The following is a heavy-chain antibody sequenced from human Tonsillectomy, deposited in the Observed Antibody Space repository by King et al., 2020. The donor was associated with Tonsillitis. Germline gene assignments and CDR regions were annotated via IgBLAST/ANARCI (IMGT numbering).Heavy chain of an antibody. CDR3: ARDQINRSYGPGTGALDI. Sequence: QLVQSGAEVKTPGSSVKVSCKASGGTFSTYAINWVRQAPGQGLEWMGRLIPIIDITHYAQKFQGRVTISADKSTSTANMELSSLRSEDTAVYYCARDQINRSYGPGTGALDIWGQGTMVTVSS. V-gene: IGHV1-69*04. CDR2: LIPIIDIT. J-gene: IGHJ3*02. CDR1: GGTFSTYA. D-gene: IGHD3/OR15-3a*01.